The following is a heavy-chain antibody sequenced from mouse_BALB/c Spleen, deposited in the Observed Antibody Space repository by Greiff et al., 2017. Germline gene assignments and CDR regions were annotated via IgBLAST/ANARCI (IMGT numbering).Heavy chain of an antibody. CDR1: GYTFTSYT. V-gene: IGHV1-4*01. D-gene: IGHD2-4*01. CDR2: INPSSGYT. Sequence: VQLQQSGAELARPGASVKMSCKASGYTFTSYTMHWVKQRPGQGLEWIGYINPSSGYTNYNQKFKDKATLTADKSSSTAYMQLSSLTSEDSAVYYCARGRVSTMITTTVGFAYWGQGTLVTVSA. J-gene: IGHJ3*01. CDR3: ARGRVSTMITTTVGFAY.